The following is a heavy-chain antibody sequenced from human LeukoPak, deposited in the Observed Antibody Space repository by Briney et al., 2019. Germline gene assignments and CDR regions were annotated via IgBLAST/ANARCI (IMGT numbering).Heavy chain of an antibody. Sequence: GRSLRLSCAASGLTFSSYAMHWVRQAPGGGLEWVAVISYDGSNKYYADSVKGRFTVSRDNSKNTLYLQMNSLRAEDTAVYYCAREGYYDSSGYYPLDYWGQGTLVTVSS. CDR2: ISYDGSNK. CDR3: AREGYYDSSGYYPLDY. CDR1: GLTFSSYA. J-gene: IGHJ4*02. D-gene: IGHD3-22*01. V-gene: IGHV3-30-3*01.